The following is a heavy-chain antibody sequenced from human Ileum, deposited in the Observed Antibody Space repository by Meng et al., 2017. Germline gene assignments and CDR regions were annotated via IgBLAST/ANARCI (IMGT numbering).Heavy chain of an antibody. CDR1: GTW. V-gene: IGHV4-4*02. CDR2: IFQSGRT. CDR3: ATSNDRDVYYLGY. Sequence: QVALQESGPRLVKPSGTLSLTCAVSGTWWSWVRQPPGKGLEWIGEIFQSGRTNYNPSLKSRVTISIDKSKSQISLQLSAVTAADTAVYSCATSNDRDVYYLGYWGQGTLVTVSS. J-gene: IGHJ4*02. D-gene: IGHD3-22*01.